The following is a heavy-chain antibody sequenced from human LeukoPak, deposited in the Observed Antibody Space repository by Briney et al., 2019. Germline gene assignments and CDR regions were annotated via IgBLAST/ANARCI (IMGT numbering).Heavy chain of an antibody. CDR2: INHSGST. Sequence: PSETLSLTCAVYGGSFSGYYWSWIRQPPGKGLEWIGEINHSGSTNYNPSLKSRVTISVDTSKNQFSLKLSSVTAADTAVYYCARLGSLKYCSGGSCYRLSGFDPWGQGTLVTVSS. CDR1: GGSFSGYY. V-gene: IGHV4-34*01. J-gene: IGHJ5*02. D-gene: IGHD2-15*01. CDR3: ARLGSLKYCSGGSCYRLSGFDP.